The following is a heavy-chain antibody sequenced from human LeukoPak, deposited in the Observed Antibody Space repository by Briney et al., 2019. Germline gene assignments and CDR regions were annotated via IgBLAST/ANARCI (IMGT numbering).Heavy chain of an antibody. CDR2: IYHSGST. J-gene: IGHJ4*02. V-gene: IGHV4-38-2*02. CDR1: GYSLSSGYY. D-gene: IGHD5-18*01. CDR3: AKSSYSIFDY. Sequence: SETLSLTCTVSGYSLSSGYYWGWIGQPPGKGLEWIGSIYHSGSTYYNPSLKSRVTISVDTSKNQFSLKLSSVTAADTAVYYCAKSSYSIFDYWGQGTLVTVSS.